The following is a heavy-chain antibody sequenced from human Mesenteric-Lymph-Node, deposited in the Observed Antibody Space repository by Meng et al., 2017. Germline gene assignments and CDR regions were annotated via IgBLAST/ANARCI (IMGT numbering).Heavy chain of an antibody. Sequence: PLAEGGPGSGTPSGPLAPTRVVSGASISSVNGWNWVRQPPGKGLEWIGDIYHSGSTNYNPSLKSRVTISVDKSKNQFSLKLSSVTAADTAMYYCARGGGCSSSSCDLDYWGQGVLVTVSS. V-gene: IGHV4-4*02. J-gene: IGHJ4*02. D-gene: IGHD2-2*01. CDR1: GASISSVNG. CDR3: ARGGGCSSSSCDLDY. CDR2: IYHSGST.